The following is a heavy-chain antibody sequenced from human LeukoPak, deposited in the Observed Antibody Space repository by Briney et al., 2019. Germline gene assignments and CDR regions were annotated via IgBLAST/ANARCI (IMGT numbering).Heavy chain of an antibody. CDR3: ARGTTVTTLPYYYYFMDV. J-gene: IGHJ6*03. V-gene: IGHV1-69*13. Sequence: SVKVSCKASGGTFSSYAISWVRQAPGQGLEWMGGIIPIFGTANYAQKFQGRVTITADESTSTAYMELSRLRSDDTAVYYCARGTTVTTLPYYYYFMDVWGKGTTVTVSS. CDR2: IIPIFGTA. D-gene: IGHD4-11*01. CDR1: GGTFSSYA.